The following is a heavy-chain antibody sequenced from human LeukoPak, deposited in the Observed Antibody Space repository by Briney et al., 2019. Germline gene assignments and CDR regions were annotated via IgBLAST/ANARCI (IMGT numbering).Heavy chain of an antibody. CDR3: ASTGYNSGWLDY. Sequence: SETLSLTCTVSGDSISNYYWVWVRQSAGKQPEWIGDIYYTGNTNYNPSLKSRVTISIDSSKKQFPLRLTSLTAADTAVFYCASTGYNSGWLDYWGRGTLVTVSS. D-gene: IGHD6-19*01. CDR1: GDSISNYY. CDR2: IYYTGNT. J-gene: IGHJ4*02. V-gene: IGHV4-59*08.